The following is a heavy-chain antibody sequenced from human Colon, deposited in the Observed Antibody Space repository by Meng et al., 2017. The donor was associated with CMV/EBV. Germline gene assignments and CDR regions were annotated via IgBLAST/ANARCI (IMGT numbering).Heavy chain of an antibody. CDR1: GDSLRSHY. V-gene: IGHV4-59*11. J-gene: IGHJ4*02. Sequence: SETLSLTCTVSGDSLRSHYWSWIRQPPGKGLEWMGYVYYSGAATYTPSLRSRLSISVDMSKNQVYLTLRSVTAADTAMHFCARGIGHASNNTHDYWGQGTLVTVSS. CDR3: ARGIGHASNNTHDY. D-gene: IGHD1/OR15-1a*01. CDR2: VYYSGAA.